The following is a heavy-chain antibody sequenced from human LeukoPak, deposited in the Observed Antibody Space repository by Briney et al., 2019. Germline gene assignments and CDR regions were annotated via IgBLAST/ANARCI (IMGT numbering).Heavy chain of an antibody. Sequence: ASVKVSCKASGYTFSNYDINWVRRATGQGLEWIGWMSPNSGNTGYVKKFQGRVTMTRDTSIGTAYMELSSLTSEDTAIYYCARDRVGVGGNGWENWGQGTLVTVSS. CDR2: MSPNSGNT. V-gene: IGHV1-8*01. D-gene: IGHD6-19*01. CDR3: ARDRVGVGGNGWEN. J-gene: IGHJ4*02. CDR1: GYTFSNYD.